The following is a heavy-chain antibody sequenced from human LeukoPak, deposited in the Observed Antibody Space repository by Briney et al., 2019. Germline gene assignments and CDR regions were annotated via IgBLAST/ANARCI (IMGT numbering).Heavy chain of an antibody. J-gene: IGHJ4*02. Sequence: ASVKVSCKASGYTFTGYYMHWVRHAPGQGLEWMGWINPNSGGTNYAQKFQGRVTMTRDTSISTAYMELSRLRSDDTAVYYCARTQKRLRGYYDSSGYHDYWGQGTLVTVSS. CDR2: INPNSGGT. V-gene: IGHV1-2*02. D-gene: IGHD3-22*01. CDR1: GYTFTGYY. CDR3: ARTQKRLRGYYDSSGYHDY.